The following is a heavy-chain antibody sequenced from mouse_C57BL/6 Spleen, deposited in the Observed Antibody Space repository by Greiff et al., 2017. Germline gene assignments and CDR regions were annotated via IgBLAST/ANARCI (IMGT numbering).Heavy chain of an antibody. V-gene: IGHV1-82*01. CDR1: GYTFSSSW. Sequence: VQLQQSGPELVKPGASVKLSCKASGYTFSSSWMNWVKQRPGKGLEWIGRIYPGDGDTNYNGKFKGKATLTADKSSSTTYMQLSSLTSEDSAVYFCARSGPCYFDYWGQGTTLTVSS. D-gene: IGHD3-1*01. CDR2: IYPGDGDT. CDR3: ARSGPCYFDY. J-gene: IGHJ2*01.